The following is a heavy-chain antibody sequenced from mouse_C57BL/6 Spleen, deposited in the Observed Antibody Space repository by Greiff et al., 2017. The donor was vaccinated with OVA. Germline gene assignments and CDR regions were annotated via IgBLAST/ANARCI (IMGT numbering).Heavy chain of an antibody. V-gene: IGHV5-15*01. J-gene: IGHJ4*01. CDR2: ISNLAYSI. CDR1: GFTFSDYG. CDR3: ARHDGNKAMDY. Sequence: EVQRVESGGGLVQPGGSLKLSCAASGFTFSDYGMAWVRQAPRKWPEWVAFISNLAYSIYYADTVTGRFTISRENAKNTLYLEMSSLRSEDTAMYYCARHDGNKAMDYWGQGTSVTVSS. D-gene: IGHD2-1*01.